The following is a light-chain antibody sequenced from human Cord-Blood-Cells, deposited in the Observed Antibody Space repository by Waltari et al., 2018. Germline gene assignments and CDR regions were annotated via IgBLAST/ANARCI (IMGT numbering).Light chain of an antibody. CDR3: QSYDSSLSGSV. Sequence: QSVLTQPPSVSGAPGQRVTISCTGSSSNIGAGYDVHWYQQLPGTATKLLICGNSNRPAGVPDRFSGSRSGTSASLAITGLQAEDEADYYCQSYDSSLSGSVFGGGTKLTVL. CDR2: GNS. CDR1: SSNIGAGYD. J-gene: IGLJ3*02. V-gene: IGLV1-40*01.